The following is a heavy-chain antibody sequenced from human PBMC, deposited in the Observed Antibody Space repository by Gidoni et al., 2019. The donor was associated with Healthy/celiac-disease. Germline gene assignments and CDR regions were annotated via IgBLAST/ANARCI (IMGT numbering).Heavy chain of an antibody. V-gene: IGHV3-66*01. CDR2: IYSGGST. CDR1: GFTVSSNY. J-gene: IGHJ4*02. D-gene: IGHD4-17*01. CDR3: AREPRGLRDDYGDYVVSDY. Sequence: EVQLVESGGGLVQPGGSLRLSCAASGFTVSSNYMSWVRQAPGKGLEWVSVIYSGGSTYYADSVKGRFTISRDNSKNTLYLQMNSLRAEDTAVYYCAREPRGLRDDYGDYVVSDYWGQGTLVTVSS.